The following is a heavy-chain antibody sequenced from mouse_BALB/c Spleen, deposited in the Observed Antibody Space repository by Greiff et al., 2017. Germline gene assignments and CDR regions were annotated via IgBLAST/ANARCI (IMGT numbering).Heavy chain of an antibody. CDR2: ISSGGSYT. CDR1: GFTFSSYA. V-gene: IGHV5-9-1*01. CDR3: ARHEGDTWGRYYFDD. Sequence: EVMLVESGGGLVKPGGSLKLSCAASGFTFSSYAMSWVRQTPEKRLEWVATISSGGSYTYYPDSVKGRFTISRDNAKNTLYLQMSSLKSEDTAMYYCARHEGDTWGRYYFDDWGQGTTLTVSS. J-gene: IGHJ2*01.